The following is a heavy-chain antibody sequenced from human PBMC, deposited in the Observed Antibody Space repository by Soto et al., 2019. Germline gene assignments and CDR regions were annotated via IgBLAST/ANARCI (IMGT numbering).Heavy chain of an antibody. CDR3: ARRGEVTRNYYYHIDA. CDR1: GGSFSSGLYS. J-gene: IGHJ6*03. V-gene: IGHV4-39*01. D-gene: IGHD4-17*01. Sequence: QLKLQESGPGLVKPSETLSLTCTVSGGSFSSGLYSWAWIRQPPGKGLEWVGSIYYGGSSYYKPSLTRRATMSVDTSKNPFSLTLNSVTAADTAVYYCARRGEVTRNYYYHIDAWGNVTTVIVSS. CDR2: IYYGGSS.